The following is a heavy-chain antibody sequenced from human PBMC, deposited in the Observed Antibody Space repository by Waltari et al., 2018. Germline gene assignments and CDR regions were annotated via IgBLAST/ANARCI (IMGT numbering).Heavy chain of an antibody. CDR3: ATLYSDYADY. D-gene: IGHD4-4*01. Sequence: EVHLLESGGDLVHPGGSLRLSCAASRFTFRRYAMNWVRQAPGRGLEWVARVGGDGAAPIYADSVKGRFTISRDNSKTTLYLQMNSLRVEDTAVYYCATLYSDYADYWGQGTLVTVSS. CDR2: VGGDGAAP. CDR1: RFTFRRYA. V-gene: IGHV3-23*01. J-gene: IGHJ4*02.